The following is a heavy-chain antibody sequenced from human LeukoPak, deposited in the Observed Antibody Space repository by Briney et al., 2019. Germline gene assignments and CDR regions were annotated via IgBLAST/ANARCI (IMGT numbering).Heavy chain of an antibody. CDR3: ARGDSGSYSELFDY. J-gene: IGHJ4*02. CDR1: GYTFTSYG. CDR2: IIPIFGTA. Sequence: ASVKVSCKASGYTFTSYGISWVRQAPGQGLEWMGGIIPIFGTANYAQKFQGRVTITADESTSTAYMELSSLRSEDTAVYYCARGDSGSYSELFDYWGQGTLVTVSS. D-gene: IGHD1-26*01. V-gene: IGHV1-69*13.